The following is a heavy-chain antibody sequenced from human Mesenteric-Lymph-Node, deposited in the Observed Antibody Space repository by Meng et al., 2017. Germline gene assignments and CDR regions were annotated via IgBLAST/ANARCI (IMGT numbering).Heavy chain of an antibody. D-gene: IGHD1-26*01. CDR2: INGSGGST. J-gene: IGHJ4*02. V-gene: IGHV3-23*01. CDR3: AKDLVGVTY. CDR1: GFTFSDYT. Sequence: GESLKISCAASGFTFSDYTMNWVRQAPGKGLEWVSTINGSGGSTYYADSVKGRFTISRDNSKNTLYLQLNSLRGEDTAIYYCAKDLVGVTYWGQGTLVTVSS.